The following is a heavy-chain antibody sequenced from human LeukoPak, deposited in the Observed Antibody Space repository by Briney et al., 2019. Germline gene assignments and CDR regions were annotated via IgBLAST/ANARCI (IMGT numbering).Heavy chain of an antibody. V-gene: IGHV4-59*08. CDR2: IFYRGSTNYNPSSGST. J-gene: IGHJ4*02. D-gene: IGHD2-2*01. CDR1: GGSMSSYY. CDR3: ARHCSSASCPLDY. Sequence: PSETLSLTCTVSGGSMSSYYWSWIRQPPGKGLECIGYIFYRGSTNYNPSSGSTNYNPSLKSRFTISVDTSKNQFPLKLTSVPAADTAVYYCARHCSSASCPLDYWGQGTLVTVSS.